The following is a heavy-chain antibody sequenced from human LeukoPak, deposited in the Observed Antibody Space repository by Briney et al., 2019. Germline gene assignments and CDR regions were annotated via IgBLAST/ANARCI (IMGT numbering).Heavy chain of an antibody. CDR3: AKDTPTGDEGY. J-gene: IGHJ4*02. D-gene: IGHD7-27*01. V-gene: IGHV3-23*01. CDR1: GFSFNNYA. CDR2: ISAGNDI. Sequence: GGSLRLSCAASGFSFNNYAMVWVRQTPGKGLEWVSVISAGNDIVYADSVKGRFTISRGNSKNTLYLQMNSLRAEDTAVYYCAKDTPTGDEGYWGQGTLVTVSS.